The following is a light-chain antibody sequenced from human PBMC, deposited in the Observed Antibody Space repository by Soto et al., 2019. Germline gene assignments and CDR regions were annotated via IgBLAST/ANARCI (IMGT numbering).Light chain of an antibody. CDR3: CSYAGSFYV. V-gene: IGLV2-23*01. CDR2: EGS. CDR1: SSDVGSYNL. J-gene: IGLJ1*01. Sequence: QSALTQPASVSGSPGQSITISCTGTSSDVGSYNLVSWYQQHPGKAPKLMIYEGSKRPSGVSNLFSGSKSGNTASLTISGLQAEDEADYYCCSYAGSFYVFVTGTKVTVL.